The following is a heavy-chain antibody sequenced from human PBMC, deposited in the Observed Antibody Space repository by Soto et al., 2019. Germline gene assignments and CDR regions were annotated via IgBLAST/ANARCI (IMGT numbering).Heavy chain of an antibody. V-gene: IGHV5-51*01. CDR1: GYSFTSYW. J-gene: IGHJ6*02. CDR3: ARSHRYYDFWCGYSRYGMDV. D-gene: IGHD3-3*01. Sequence: GESLKISCKGSGYSFTSYWIGWVRQMPGKGLEWMGIIYPGDSDTRYSPSFQGQVTISADKSISTAYLQWSSLKASDTAMYYCARSHRYYDFWCGYSRYGMDVWGQGTTVTVSS. CDR2: IYPGDSDT.